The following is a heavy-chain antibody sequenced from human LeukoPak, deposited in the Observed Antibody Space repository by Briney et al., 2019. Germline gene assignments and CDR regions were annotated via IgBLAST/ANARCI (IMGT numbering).Heavy chain of an antibody. Sequence: KPSETLSLTCTVSGGSISSYYWSWIRQPPGKGLEWIGYIYYSGSTYYNPSLKSRVTISVDTSKNQFSLKLSSVTAADTAVYYCASGRQGYCSSTSCYLFDYWGQGTLVTVSS. V-gene: IGHV4-59*06. CDR2: IYYSGST. CDR1: GGSISSYY. CDR3: ASGRQGYCSSTSCYLFDY. J-gene: IGHJ4*02. D-gene: IGHD2-2*01.